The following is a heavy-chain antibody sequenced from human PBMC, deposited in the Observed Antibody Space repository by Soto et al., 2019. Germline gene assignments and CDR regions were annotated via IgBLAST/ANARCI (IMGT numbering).Heavy chain of an antibody. J-gene: IGHJ5*02. CDR1: GGSMSPYY. Sequence: SETLSLTCSVFGGSMSPYYWSWIRQSPGKGLEWIGYIYYSGSTNYNPSLKSRVTISVDTSKNQFSLKLSSVTAADTAVYYCAREGDYDILTGYYNGNNWFDPWGQGTLVTVSS. CDR3: AREGDYDILTGYYNGNNWFDP. CDR2: IYYSGST. V-gene: IGHV4-59*01. D-gene: IGHD3-9*01.